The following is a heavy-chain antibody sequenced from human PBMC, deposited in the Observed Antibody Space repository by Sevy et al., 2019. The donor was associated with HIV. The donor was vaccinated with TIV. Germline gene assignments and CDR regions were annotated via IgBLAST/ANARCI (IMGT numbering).Heavy chain of an antibody. V-gene: IGHV3-30*18. D-gene: IGHD6-19*01. J-gene: IGHJ6*02. Sequence: GGSLRLSCAASGFTFSSYGMHWVRQAPGKGLEWVAVISYDGSNKYYADSVKGGFTISRDNSKNTLYLQMNSLRAEDTAVYYCAKRVAGTTTNYGMDVWGQGTTVTVSS. CDR2: ISYDGSNK. CDR3: AKRVAGTTTNYGMDV. CDR1: GFTFSSYG.